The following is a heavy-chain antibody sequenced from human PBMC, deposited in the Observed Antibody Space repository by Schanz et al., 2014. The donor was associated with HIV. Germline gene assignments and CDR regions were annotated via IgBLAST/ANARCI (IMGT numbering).Heavy chain of an antibody. J-gene: IGHJ6*02. CDR2: SRVKSDSYAT. CDR1: GFTFDSYG. V-gene: IGHV3-72*01. CDR3: RGYRFYYGVDF. Sequence: EQLVESGGGVVQPGRSLRLSCAASGFTFDSYGIHWVRQAPGKGLEWVARSRVKSDSYATEYAASVTGRFTISRDDSKNSVYLQMNSLNIEDTAVYYCRGYRFYYGVDFWGQGTTVTVS. D-gene: IGHD5-18*01.